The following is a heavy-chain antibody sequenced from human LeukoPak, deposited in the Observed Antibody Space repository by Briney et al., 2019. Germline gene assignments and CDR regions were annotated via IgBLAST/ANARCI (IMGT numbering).Heavy chain of an antibody. Sequence: GGFLRLSCAASGFTFSSYWMSWVRQAPGKGLEWVANIKQDGSEKYYVDSVKGRFTISRDNAKNSLYLQMNSLRAEDTAVYYCARGQYYYDSSGYLLDYWGQGTLVTVSS. D-gene: IGHD3-22*01. CDR2: IKQDGSEK. J-gene: IGHJ4*02. CDR1: GFTFSSYW. CDR3: ARGQYYYDSSGYLLDY. V-gene: IGHV3-7*01.